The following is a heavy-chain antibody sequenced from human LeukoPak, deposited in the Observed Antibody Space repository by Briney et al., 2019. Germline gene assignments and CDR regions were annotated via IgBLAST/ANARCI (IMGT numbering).Heavy chain of an antibody. CDR1: GFTFSSYS. CDR2: IIRSSSYI. CDR3: ARAGPGSSYDY. J-gene: IGHJ4*02. D-gene: IGHD6-13*01. Sequence: GGSLRLSCAASGFTFSSYSMNWVRQAPGKGLEWVSSIIRSSSYIYYADSVKGRFTISRDNDKNSLYLQMNSLRAEDMAVYYCARAGPGSSYDYWGQGTLVTVSS. V-gene: IGHV3-21*01.